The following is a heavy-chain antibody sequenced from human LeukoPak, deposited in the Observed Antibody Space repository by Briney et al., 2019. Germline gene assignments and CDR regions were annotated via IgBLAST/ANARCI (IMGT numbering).Heavy chain of an antibody. J-gene: IGHJ6*02. Sequence: PGGSLRLSCAASGFTFSDYAMHWVRQAPGKGLEWVAVLSYGGTNKYYADSVKGRFTISRDNSKNTMFLQMNSLRAEDTAVYYCARNYGMDVWGQGTTVTVSS. CDR1: GFTFSDYA. CDR2: LSYGGTNK. V-gene: IGHV3-30-3*01. CDR3: ARNYGMDV.